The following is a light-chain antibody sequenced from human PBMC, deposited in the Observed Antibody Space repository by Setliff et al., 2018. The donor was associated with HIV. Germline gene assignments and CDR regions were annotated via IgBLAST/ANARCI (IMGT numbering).Light chain of an antibody. CDR2: RSY. CDR1: SSNIGSNY. V-gene: IGLV1-47*01. J-gene: IGLJ2*01. CDR3: AAWDDSLTNVV. Sequence: QSVLTQPPSASGPPGQRVTISCSGSSSNIGSNYVYWYQQLPGTAPKLLIYRSYQRPSGVPDRFSASKFGTSASLAISGVRSEDEADYYCAAWDDSLTNVVFGGGTKVTVL.